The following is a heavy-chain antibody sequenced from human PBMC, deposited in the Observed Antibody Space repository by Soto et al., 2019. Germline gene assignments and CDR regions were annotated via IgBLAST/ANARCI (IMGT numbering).Heavy chain of an antibody. CDR1: GFTFSSYW. CDR3: ARVHGAAAGTGYGMDV. D-gene: IGHD6-13*01. CDR2: IKQDGSEK. V-gene: IGHV3-7*05. J-gene: IGHJ6*02. Sequence: GGSLRLSCAASGFTFSSYWMSWVRQAPGKGLEWVANIKQDGSEKYYVDSVKGRFTISRDNAKNSLYLQMNSLRAEDTAVYYCARVHGAAAGTGYGMDVWGQGTTVTVSS.